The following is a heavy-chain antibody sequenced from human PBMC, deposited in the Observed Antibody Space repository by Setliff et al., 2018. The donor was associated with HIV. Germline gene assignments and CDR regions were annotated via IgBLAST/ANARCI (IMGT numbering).Heavy chain of an antibody. Sequence: GGSLRLSCAASGFIFSSYAMSWVRQAPGKGLEWVSVIYRSGTTTYYADSVRGRFTISRDNSKNMLYLEMNSLRGEDTAVYYCTRHDDYSDSVDYFYYYMDVWGKGTTVTVSS. J-gene: IGHJ6*03. CDR1: GFIFSSYA. CDR3: TRHDDYSDSVDYFYYYMDV. V-gene: IGHV3-23*03. D-gene: IGHD4-17*01. CDR2: IYRSGTTT.